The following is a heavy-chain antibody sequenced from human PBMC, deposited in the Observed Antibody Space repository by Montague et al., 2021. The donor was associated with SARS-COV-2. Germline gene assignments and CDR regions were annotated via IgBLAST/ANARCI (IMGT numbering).Heavy chain of an antibody. CDR2: TYYRSKWYN. D-gene: IGHD1-14*01. J-gene: IGHJ4*02. Sequence: CAISGDSVSSNIAACNWIRQSPSIGLEWLGRTYYRSKWYNDYAVSVRSRITISPDTSKNQFSLQLNSVTPEDTAVYYCTQERGPGRTTWHYFDYWGQGTLVTVSS. CDR3: TQERGPGRTTWHYFDY. V-gene: IGHV6-1*01. CDR1: GDSVSSNIAA.